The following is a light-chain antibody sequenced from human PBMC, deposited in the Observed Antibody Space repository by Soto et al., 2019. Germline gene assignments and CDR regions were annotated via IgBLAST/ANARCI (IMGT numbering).Light chain of an antibody. J-gene: IGKJ1*01. Sequence: EVVLTQSPGTLSLSPGERASLSCRASQSVSNSFLAWYQQKAGQSPRLLIYAASARAIGIPDRFSGSGSGTAFTLTISRLEPEDFAVYYCQQYGHSPRTFGQGTKVDIK. V-gene: IGKV3-20*01. CDR3: QQYGHSPRT. CDR2: AAS. CDR1: QSVSNSF.